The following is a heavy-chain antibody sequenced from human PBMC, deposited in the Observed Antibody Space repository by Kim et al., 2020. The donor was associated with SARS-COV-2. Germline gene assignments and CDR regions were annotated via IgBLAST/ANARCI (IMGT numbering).Heavy chain of an antibody. CDR1: GGSISSSNW. D-gene: IGHD3-22*01. Sequence: SETLSLTCAVSGGSISSSNWWSWVRQPPGKGLEWIGEIYHSGSTNYNPSLKSRVTISVDKSKNQFSLKLSSVTAADTAVYYCARWKYYYDSSGLRGSHWFDPGDQGTLVTVSS. J-gene: IGHJ5*02. CDR2: IYHSGST. V-gene: IGHV4-4*02. CDR3: ARWKYYYDSSGLRGSHWFDP.